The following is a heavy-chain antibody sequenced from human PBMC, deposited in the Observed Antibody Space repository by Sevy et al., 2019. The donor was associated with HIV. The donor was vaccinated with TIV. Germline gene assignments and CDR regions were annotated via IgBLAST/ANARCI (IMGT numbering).Heavy chain of an antibody. CDR3: ARFSGLLRDF. V-gene: IGHV3-66*01. CDR1: GFSVSDND. Sequence: GGSLRLSCAASGFSVSDNDMNWVRQAPGKGLEWVSLMYHGGSILYAVFWWSRYITSRDKSKNTLYLQMNRLRGEDTAVYYCARFSGLLRDFGGQGTLVTVSS. J-gene: IGHJ4*02. CDR2: MYHGGSI. D-gene: IGHD2-21*02.